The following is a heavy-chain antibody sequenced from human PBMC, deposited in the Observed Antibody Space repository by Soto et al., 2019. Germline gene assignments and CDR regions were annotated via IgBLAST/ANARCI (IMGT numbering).Heavy chain of an antibody. J-gene: IGHJ4*02. V-gene: IGHV1-2*02. D-gene: IGHD3-22*01. Sequence: ASVKVSCKASGYTFTGYYMHWVRQAPGQGLEWMGWINPNSGGTNYAQKFQGRVTMTRDTSISTAYMELSRLRSDDTAVYYCARDPRYYYDSSGSSYLDYWGQGTLVTVS. CDR3: ARDPRYYYDSSGSSYLDY. CDR2: INPNSGGT. CDR1: GYTFTGYY.